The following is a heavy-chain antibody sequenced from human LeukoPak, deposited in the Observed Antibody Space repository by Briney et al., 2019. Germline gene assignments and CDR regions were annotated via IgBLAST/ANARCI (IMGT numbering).Heavy chain of an antibody. J-gene: IGHJ4*02. V-gene: IGHV3-23*01. CDR1: GFTFSSYA. Sequence: GGSLRLSCAASGFTFSSYAMSWVRQAPGKGLEWVSAISGSGGSTYHADSVKGRFTISRDNSKNTLYLQMNSLRAEDTAVYYCANTPRRWFGAPPMYYFDYWGQGTLVTVSS. CDR3: ANTPRRWFGAPPMYYFDY. CDR2: ISGSGGST. D-gene: IGHD3-10*01.